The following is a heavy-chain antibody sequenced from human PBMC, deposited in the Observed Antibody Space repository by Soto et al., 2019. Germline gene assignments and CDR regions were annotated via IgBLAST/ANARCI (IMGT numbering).Heavy chain of an antibody. Sequence: QVQLVQSGAEVKKPGSSVKVSCKASGGTFSSYAISWVRQAPGQGLEWMGGIIPIFGTANYAQKFQGRVTITADKSTSTAYMELSSLISEDTAVYYCARVGGYCTNGVCYRRWFDPWGQGTLVTVSS. CDR1: GGTFSSYA. D-gene: IGHD2-8*01. CDR3: ARVGGYCTNGVCYRRWFDP. V-gene: IGHV1-69*06. J-gene: IGHJ5*02. CDR2: IIPIFGTA.